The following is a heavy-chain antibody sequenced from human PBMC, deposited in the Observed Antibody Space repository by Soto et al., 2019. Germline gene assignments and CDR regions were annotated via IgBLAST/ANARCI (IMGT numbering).Heavy chain of an antibody. Sequence: GGSLRLSCAASGFTFSGSAMHWVRQAPGKGLEWVAVISSDEKIKQYADSVRGRFAISRDNSKNTLYLQMTSLRAEDTAIYYCARGLRSVLDYWGQGTLVTVSS. D-gene: IGHD6-6*01. CDR1: GFTFSGSA. J-gene: IGHJ4*02. V-gene: IGHV3-30*09. CDR3: ARGLRSVLDY. CDR2: ISSDEKIK.